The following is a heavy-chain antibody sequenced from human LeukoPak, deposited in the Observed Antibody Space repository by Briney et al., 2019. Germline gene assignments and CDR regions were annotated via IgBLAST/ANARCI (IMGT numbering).Heavy chain of an antibody. V-gene: IGHV5-51*03. Sequence: KPGESLRISCKASGYSFTNFWIGWVRQMPGKGLEWMGIIFPADSDTTYSPSFEGQVIISADKSISTAYLQWSSLKASDTAIYYCARLNGDYPRFYYYMDVWGKGTTVTVSS. CDR1: GYSFTNFW. CDR2: IFPADSDT. D-gene: IGHD4-17*01. CDR3: ARLNGDYPRFYYYMDV. J-gene: IGHJ6*03.